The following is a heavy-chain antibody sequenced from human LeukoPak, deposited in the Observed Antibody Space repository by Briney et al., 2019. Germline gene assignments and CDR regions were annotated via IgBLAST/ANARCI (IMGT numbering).Heavy chain of an antibody. CDR1: GFTFSNYA. CDR3: AKDPPFAGLDY. Sequence: GGSLRLSCAASGFTFSNYAMSWVRQAPGKGLEWVSGISGSGNNRYYADSVKGRFTISRDNSKNTLYLQMNSLRAEDTAVYYCAKDPPFAGLDYWGQGTLVTVSS. J-gene: IGHJ4*02. V-gene: IGHV3-23*01. CDR2: ISGSGNNR.